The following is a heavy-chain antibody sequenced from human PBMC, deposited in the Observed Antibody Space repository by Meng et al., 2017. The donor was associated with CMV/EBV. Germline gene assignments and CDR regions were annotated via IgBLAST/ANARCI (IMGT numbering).Heavy chain of an antibody. J-gene: IGHJ6*02. V-gene: IGHV3-48*04. CDR2: ISSSSSTI. CDR1: EFNFSSYE. Sequence: GESLKISCAASEFNFSSYEMNWVRQAPGRGLEWVSYISSSSSTIYYADSVKGRFTISRDNAKKSLYLQMNSLRAEDTAVYYCARMASGCQLRFCGMDVWGQGTTVTVSS. CDR3: ARMASGCQLRFCGMDV. D-gene: IGHD2-2*01.